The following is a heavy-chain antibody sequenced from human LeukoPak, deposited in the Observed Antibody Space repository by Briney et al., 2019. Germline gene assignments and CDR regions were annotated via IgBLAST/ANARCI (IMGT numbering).Heavy chain of an antibody. CDR1: GFTFSSYT. CDR3: ARDRSRGLLDAFDI. CDR2: ISSGSSYI. V-gene: IGHV3-21*01. Sequence: GGSLRLSCAASGFTFSSYTMNWVRQAPGKGLEWVSSISSGSSYIYYADSVKGRFTISRDNAKNSLYLQMNSLRAEDTAVYYCARDRSRGLLDAFDIWGQGTMVTVSS. J-gene: IGHJ3*02. D-gene: IGHD5-18*01.